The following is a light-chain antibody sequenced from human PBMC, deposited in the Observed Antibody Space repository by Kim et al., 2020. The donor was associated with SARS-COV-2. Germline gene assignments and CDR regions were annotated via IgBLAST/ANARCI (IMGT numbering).Light chain of an antibody. J-gene: IGLJ3*02. V-gene: IGLV1-40*01. CDR3: RSYDSSLSGWV. CDR2: GNS. CDR1: RSNIGAGND. Sequence: RVPIARTAGRSNIGAGNDVHWYQQRPGTAPKLLIYGNSNRPSGVPDRFSGSKSGTSAYLAITGLQAEDEADYYGRSYDSSLSGWVFGGGTQLTVL.